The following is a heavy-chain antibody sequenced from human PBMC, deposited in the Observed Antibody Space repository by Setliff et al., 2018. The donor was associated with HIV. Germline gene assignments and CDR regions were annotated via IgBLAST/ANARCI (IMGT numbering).Heavy chain of an antibody. V-gene: IGHV3-23*01. Sequence: GGSLRLSCAASGFTFSSYAMSWVRQAPGKGLEWVSGISGSGSSTYYADPVKGRFTMSRDNSKNTLYLQMNSLRAEDTALYYCAKDNSAYFLSGPRRAFDIWGQGTMVTVSS. CDR1: GFTFSSYA. CDR3: AKDNSAYFLSGPRRAFDI. D-gene: IGHD3-22*01. J-gene: IGHJ3*02. CDR2: ISGSGSST.